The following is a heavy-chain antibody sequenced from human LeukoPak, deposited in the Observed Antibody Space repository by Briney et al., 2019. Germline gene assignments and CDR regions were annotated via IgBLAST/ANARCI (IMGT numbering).Heavy chain of an antibody. CDR1: GFTFSSYS. CDR2: ISSSSSPI. CDR3: ARGGSGSGYHYYYYYMDV. V-gene: IGHV3-48*01. Sequence: GGSLRLSCAASGFTFSSYSMNWVRQAPGKGLEWLSYISSSSSPIYYADSVKGRFTISRDNAKNSLYLQMNSLRVEDTAVYYCARGGSGSGYHYYYYYMDVWGKGTTVTISS. J-gene: IGHJ6*03. D-gene: IGHD3-22*01.